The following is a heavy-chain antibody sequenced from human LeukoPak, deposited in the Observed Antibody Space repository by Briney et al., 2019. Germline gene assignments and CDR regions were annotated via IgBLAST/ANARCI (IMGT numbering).Heavy chain of an antibody. D-gene: IGHD3-9*01. CDR2: IYYSGST. Sequence: SETLSLTCTVSGGSISSYYWSWIRQPPGKGLEWIGYIYYSGSTNYNPSLKSRVTISVDTSKNQFSLKLSSVTAADTAVYYCAREAAEVRYFDWSLKGHGMDVWGQGTTVTVSS. V-gene: IGHV4-59*01. CDR3: AREAAEVRYFDWSLKGHGMDV. J-gene: IGHJ6*02. CDR1: GGSISSYY.